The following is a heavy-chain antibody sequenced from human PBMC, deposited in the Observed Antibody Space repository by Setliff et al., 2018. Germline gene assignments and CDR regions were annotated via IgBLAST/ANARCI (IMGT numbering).Heavy chain of an antibody. V-gene: IGHV3-74*01. D-gene: IGHD2-21*01. CDR2: INGDGSVA. J-gene: IGHJ6*02. CDR1: GFTFSSYS. Sequence: PGGSLRLSCAASGFTFSSYSMNWVRQAPGKGLEWVARINGDGSVANYADAVKGRFTISRDNAKNTLSLQMNTLKAEDTAVYYCTRDIVVFTDIDYYYSGMDVWGQGTAVTVSS. CDR3: TRDIVVFTDIDYYYSGMDV.